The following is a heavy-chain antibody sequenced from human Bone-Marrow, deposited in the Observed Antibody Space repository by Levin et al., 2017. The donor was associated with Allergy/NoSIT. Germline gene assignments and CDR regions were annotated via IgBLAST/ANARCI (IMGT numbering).Heavy chain of an antibody. CDR1: GYSFTSYW. V-gene: IGHV5-51*01. CDR3: ARGGGDIVLMVYASGEYYFDY. D-gene: IGHD2-8*01. CDR2: IYPGDSDT. J-gene: IGHJ4*02. Sequence: GESLKISCKGSGYSFTSYWIGWVRQMPGKGLEWMGIIYPGDSDTRYSPSFQGQVTISADKSISTAYLQWSSLKASDTAMYYCARGGGDIVLMVYASGEYYFDYWGQGTLVTVSS.